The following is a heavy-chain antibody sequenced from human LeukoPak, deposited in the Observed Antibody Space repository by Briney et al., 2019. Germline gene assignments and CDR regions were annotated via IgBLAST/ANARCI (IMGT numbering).Heavy chain of an antibody. CDR3: AKKGRYCSGGSCYSGNWFDP. V-gene: IGHV1-8*01. D-gene: IGHD2-15*01. CDR2: MNPNSGNT. J-gene: IGHJ5*02. Sequence: ASVKVSCKASGYTFTSDDINWVRQATGQGLEWMGWMNPNSGNTGYAQKFQGRVTMTRNTSISTAYMELSSLRSEDTAVYYCAKKGRYCSGGSCYSGNWFDPWGQGTLVTVSS. CDR1: GYTFTSDD.